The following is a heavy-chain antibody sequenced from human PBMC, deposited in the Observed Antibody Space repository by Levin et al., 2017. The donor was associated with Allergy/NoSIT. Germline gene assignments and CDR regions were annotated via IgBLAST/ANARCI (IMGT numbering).Heavy chain of an antibody. CDR3: ARIWSFSAPYEDV. J-gene: IGHJ6*02. CDR2: IDWHDDK. V-gene: IGHV2-70*11. D-gene: IGHD2/OR15-2a*01. Sequence: SGPTLVKPTQTLTLTCTFSGFSLSTSGMCVSWIRQPPGKALEWLARIDWHDDKYYSTSLKTRLTISKDTSKNQVVLTMTKMDPVDTATDDCARIWSFSAPYEDVWGQGTTVTVSS. CDR1: GFSLSTSGMC.